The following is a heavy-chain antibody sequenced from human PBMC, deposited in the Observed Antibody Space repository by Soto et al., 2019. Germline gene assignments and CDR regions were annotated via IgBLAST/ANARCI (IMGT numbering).Heavy chain of an antibody. D-gene: IGHD6-19*01. CDR2: ISGSGGST. CDR1: GFTFSSYA. CDR3: ARATVAGTGSYYYGMDV. J-gene: IGHJ6*02. Sequence: GGSLRLSCAASGFTFSSYAMSWVRQAPGKGLEWVSAISGSGGSTYYADSVKGRFTISRDNSKNSLYLQMNSLRAEDTAVYYCARATVAGTGSYYYGMDVWGQGTTVTVSS. V-gene: IGHV3-23*01.